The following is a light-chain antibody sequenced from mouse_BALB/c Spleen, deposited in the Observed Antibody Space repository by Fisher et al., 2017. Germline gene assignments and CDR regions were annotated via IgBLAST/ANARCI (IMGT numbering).Light chain of an antibody. J-gene: IGKJ5*01. CDR2: STS. V-gene: IGKV4-59*01. Sequence: IVLTQTPAIMSASPGEKVTITCSASSSVSYLHWYQQKSGASPKLWIYSTSNLASGVPARFSGSGSGTSYSLTINSMEAEDAATYYCQQWSSNPLTFGAGTKLELK. CDR1: SSVSY. CDR3: QQWSSNPLT.